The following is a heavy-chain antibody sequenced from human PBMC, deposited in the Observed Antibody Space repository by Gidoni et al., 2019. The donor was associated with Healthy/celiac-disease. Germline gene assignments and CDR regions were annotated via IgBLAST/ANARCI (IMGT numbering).Heavy chain of an antibody. J-gene: IGHJ6*02. CDR3: ARGHYDILTGYRVYYGMDV. Sequence: QVQLVQSGAEVKKPGASVKVSCKASGSTFTSYGISWVRQAPGQGLEWMGWISAYNGNTNYAQKLQGRVTMTTDTSTSTAYMELRSLRSDDTAVYYCARGHYDILTGYRVYYGMDVWGQGTTVTVSS. CDR2: ISAYNGNT. D-gene: IGHD3-9*01. CDR1: GSTFTSYG. V-gene: IGHV1-18*04.